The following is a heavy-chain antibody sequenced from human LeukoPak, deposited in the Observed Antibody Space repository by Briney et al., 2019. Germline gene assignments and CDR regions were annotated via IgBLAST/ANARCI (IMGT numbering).Heavy chain of an antibody. J-gene: IGHJ4*02. CDR2: ISGSGGDT. V-gene: IGHV3-23*01. CDR3: AKGHYDDWYHSDY. CDR1: GFTFSGFA. Sequence: GGSLRLSCAGSGFTFSGFAMCWVRQAPGKGLEWVSAISGSGGDTNYADSVKGRFTISRDNSKSTLFLQMNSLRGDDTAVYYCAKGHYDDWYHSDYWGQGALVTVSP. D-gene: IGHD3-3*01.